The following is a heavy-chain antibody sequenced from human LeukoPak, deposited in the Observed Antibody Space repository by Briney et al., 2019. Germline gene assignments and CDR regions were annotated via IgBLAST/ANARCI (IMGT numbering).Heavy chain of an antibody. J-gene: IGHJ4*02. CDR1: GYTFTSYG. CDR3: ARGGYCSGGSCYLDY. V-gene: IGHV1-8*02. CDR2: MNPNSGNT. Sequence: ASVKVSCKASGYTFTSYGISWVRQAPGQGLEWMGWMNPNSGNTGYAQKFQGRVTMTRNTSISTAYMELSGLRSEDTAVYYCARGGYCSGGSCYLDYWGQGTLVTVSS. D-gene: IGHD2-15*01.